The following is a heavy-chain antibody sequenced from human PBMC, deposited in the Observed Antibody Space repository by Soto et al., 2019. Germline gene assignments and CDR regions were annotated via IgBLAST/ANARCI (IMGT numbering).Heavy chain of an antibody. Sequence: HLGGSLRLSCAASGFTFSSYAMSWVRQAPGKGLEWVSAISGSGGSTYYADSVKGRFTISRDNSKNTLYLQMNSLRAEDTAVYYCAKMGEDIVVVPAAHVDYFDYWGQRTLVTVSS. CDR2: ISGSGGST. CDR1: GFTFSSYA. V-gene: IGHV3-23*01. J-gene: IGHJ4*02. CDR3: AKMGEDIVVVPAAHVDYFDY. D-gene: IGHD2-2*01.